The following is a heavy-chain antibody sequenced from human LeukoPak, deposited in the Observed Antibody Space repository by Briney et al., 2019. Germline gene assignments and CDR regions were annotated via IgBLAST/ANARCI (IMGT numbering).Heavy chain of an antibody. CDR2: IIPIFGTA. J-gene: IGHJ3*02. V-gene: IGHV1-69*05. CDR1: GGTFSSYA. Sequence: ASVKVSCKASGGTFSSYAISWVRQAPGQGLERMGRIIPIFGTANYAQKFQGRVTITTDESTSTAYMELSSLRSEDTAVYYCARDSRVDAFDIWGQGTMVTVSS. CDR3: ARDSRVDAFDI. D-gene: IGHD6-6*01.